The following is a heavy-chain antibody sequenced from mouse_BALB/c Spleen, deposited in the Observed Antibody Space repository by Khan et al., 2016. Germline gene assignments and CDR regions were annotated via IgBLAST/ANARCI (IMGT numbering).Heavy chain of an antibody. CDR2: IHYSGST. Sequence: EVQLQESGPDLVKPSQSLSLTCTVTGYSITSGYSWHWIRQFPGNKLEWMGYIHYSGSTNYNPSLKSRISITRDTSKNQFFLQLNSVTTEDTATXYCSSRNWDDAMDYWGQGTSVTVSS. D-gene: IGHD4-1*01. J-gene: IGHJ4*01. V-gene: IGHV3-1*02. CDR3: SSRNWDDAMDY. CDR1: GYSITSGYS.